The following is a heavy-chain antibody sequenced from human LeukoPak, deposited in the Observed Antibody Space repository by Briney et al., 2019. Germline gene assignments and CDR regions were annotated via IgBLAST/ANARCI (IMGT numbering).Heavy chain of an antibody. V-gene: IGHV3-53*01. CDR2: IYSGGST. D-gene: IGHD3-22*01. CDR3: AKVGYYDSSGYEGWFDH. J-gene: IGHJ5*02. CDR1: GFTVSSGY. Sequence: GGSLRLSCAASGFTVSSGYMSWVRQAPGKGLEWVSVIYSGGSTYYADSVKGRFTISRDNSKNTLYLQMNSLRAEDTAVYYCAKVGYYDSSGYEGWFDHWGQGTLVTVSS.